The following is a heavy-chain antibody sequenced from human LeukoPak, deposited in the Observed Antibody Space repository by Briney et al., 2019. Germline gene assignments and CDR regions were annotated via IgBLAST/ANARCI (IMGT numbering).Heavy chain of an antibody. CDR3: AREAYSSGWSIWDC. V-gene: IGHV3-21*01. CDR2: ISSSSSYI. J-gene: IGHJ4*02. D-gene: IGHD6-19*01. Sequence: GGSLRLSCAASGFTFSSYSMNWVRQAPGKGLEWVSSISSSSSYIYYADSVKGRFTISRDNAKNSLYLQMNSLRAEDTAVYYCAREAYSSGWSIWDCWGQGTLVTVSS. CDR1: GFTFSSYS.